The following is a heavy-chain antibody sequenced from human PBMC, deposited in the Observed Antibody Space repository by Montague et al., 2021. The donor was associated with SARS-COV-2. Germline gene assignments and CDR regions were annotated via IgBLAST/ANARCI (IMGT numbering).Heavy chain of an antibody. Sequence: SETLSLTCTVSGGSISSSSNYWGWIRQPPGKGPEWIGSIYYCGSTYYNSSLKSRVTISVDTSKNQFSLKLNSVTAADTAVYYCTRLVWFGELSSENWFDPWGQGTLVTVSS. D-gene: IGHD3-10*01. CDR3: TRLVWFGELSSENWFDP. CDR2: IYYCGST. J-gene: IGHJ5*02. V-gene: IGHV4-39*01. CDR1: GGSISSSSNY.